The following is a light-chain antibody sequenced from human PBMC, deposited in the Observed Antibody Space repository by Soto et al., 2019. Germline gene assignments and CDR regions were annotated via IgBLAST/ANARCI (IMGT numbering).Light chain of an antibody. CDR1: QSVSNN. V-gene: IGKV3-11*01. CDR2: AAS. CDR3: QQGNNWPLRFS. J-gene: IGKJ3*01. Sequence: EIVLAQSPATLSLSPGEKATLSCRASQSVSNNLAWYQQKPGQAPRLLIYAASKRATGILARFSGSGSGTDFSLTFSSLEPEDIAGYYCQQGNNWPLRFSFGPGTKVDIK.